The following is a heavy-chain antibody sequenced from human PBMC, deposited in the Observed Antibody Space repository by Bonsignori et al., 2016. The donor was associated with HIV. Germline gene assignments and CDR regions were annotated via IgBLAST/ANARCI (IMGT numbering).Heavy chain of an antibody. CDR1: GFTFRNYW. CDR3: VRGRGQRLASLDH. J-gene: IGHJ4*02. V-gene: IGHV3-74*01. CDR2: INADGSDT. D-gene: IGHD6-25*01. Sequence: GGSLRLSCAASGFTFRNYWMHWVRLAPGKGLVWVSRINADGSDTGYAVSVKGRYTISRDNAKNTLTLQMNSLRVDDTAVYFCVRGRGQRLASLDHWGQGTLVTVSS.